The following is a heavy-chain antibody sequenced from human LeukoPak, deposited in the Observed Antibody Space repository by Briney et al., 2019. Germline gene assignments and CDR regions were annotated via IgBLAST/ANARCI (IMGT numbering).Heavy chain of an antibody. CDR2: IIPIFGTA. Sequence: SVKVSCKASGGTLSSYAISWVRQAPGQGLEWMGRIIPIFGTANYAQKFQGRVAITTDESTSTAYMELSSLRSEDTAVYYCARDPVNCYDSSGYYVDYWGQGTLVTVSS. CDR3: ARDPVNCYDSSGYYVDY. D-gene: IGHD3-22*01. CDR1: GGTLSSYA. J-gene: IGHJ4*02. V-gene: IGHV1-69*05.